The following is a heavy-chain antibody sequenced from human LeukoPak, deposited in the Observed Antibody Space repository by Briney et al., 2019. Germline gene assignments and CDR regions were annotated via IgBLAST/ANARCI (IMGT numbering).Heavy chain of an antibody. CDR1: GYSISSGYN. V-gene: IGHV4-38-2*01. CDR2: IYHSGST. D-gene: IGHD3-22*01. CDR3: ATRRHYYDSSRPGSAFDI. Sequence: SETLSLTCAVSGYSISSGYNWCCIRQPPGKGLEWIGSIYHSGSTYYKPSLKGRFTISVDNSKKQFSLKLSCLTAADTAVYYCATRRHYYDSSRPGSAFDIWGQRKMGTVSS. J-gene: IGHJ3*02.